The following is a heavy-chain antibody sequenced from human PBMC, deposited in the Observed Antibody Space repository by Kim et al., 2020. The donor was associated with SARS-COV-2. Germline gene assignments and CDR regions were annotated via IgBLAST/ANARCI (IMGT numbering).Heavy chain of an antibody. J-gene: IGHJ6*03. D-gene: IGHD2-2*02. CDR3: ASRDYNYYYYFMDV. Sequence: KPSLQRRVTISVDTSKNPFSLKVTSVTAADTAVYYCASRDYNYYYYFMDVWGRGTTVTVSS. V-gene: IGHV4-39*01.